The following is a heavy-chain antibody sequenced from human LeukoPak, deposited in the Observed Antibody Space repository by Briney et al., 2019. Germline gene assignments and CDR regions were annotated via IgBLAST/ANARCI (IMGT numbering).Heavy chain of an antibody. V-gene: IGHV1-46*01. CDR2: INPSGGST. D-gene: IGHD5-18*01. Sequence: ASVKVSCKASGYTFTSYYMHWVRQAPGQGLEWMGIINPSGGSTSYAQKFQGRVTMTRDTSTSTVYVELSSLRSEDTAVYYCARVPGYSYGNYYFDYWGQGTLVTVPS. J-gene: IGHJ4*02. CDR3: ARVPGYSYGNYYFDY. CDR1: GYTFTSYY.